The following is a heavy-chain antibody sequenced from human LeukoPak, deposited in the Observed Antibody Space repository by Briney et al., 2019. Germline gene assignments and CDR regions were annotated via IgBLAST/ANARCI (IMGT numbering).Heavy chain of an antibody. CDR3: ASIDLGYCSGGSCFSDDY. V-gene: IGHV3-21*01. CDR1: GFTFSSYS. D-gene: IGHD2-15*01. J-gene: IGHJ4*02. Sequence: GGSLRLSCAASGFTFSSYSMNWVRQAPGKGLEWVSSISSSSSYIYYADSVKGRFTISRDNAKNSLYLQTNSLRAEDTAVYYCASIDLGYCSGGSCFSDDYWGQGTLVTVSS. CDR2: ISSSSSYI.